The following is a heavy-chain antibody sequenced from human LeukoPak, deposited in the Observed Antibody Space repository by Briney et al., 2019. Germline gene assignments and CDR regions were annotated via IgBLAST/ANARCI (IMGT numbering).Heavy chain of an antibody. CDR1: GGSISSYY. V-gene: IGHV4-59*12. CDR3: ARGGHCSSTSCYRSGAFDI. D-gene: IGHD2-2*02. CDR2: IYYSGST. J-gene: IGHJ3*02. Sequence: SETLSLTCTVSGGSISSYYWSWIRQPPGKGLEWIGYIYYSGSTNYNPSLKSRVTISVDMSKNQFSLQLNSVTPEDTAVYYCARGGHCSSTSCYRSGAFDIWGQGTMVTVSS.